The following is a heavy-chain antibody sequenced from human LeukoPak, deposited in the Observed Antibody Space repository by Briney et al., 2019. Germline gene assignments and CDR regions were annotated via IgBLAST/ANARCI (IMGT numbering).Heavy chain of an antibody. CDR3: ARTRIAAGRSFDP. CDR1: GGSISSSSYF. CDR2: IYYSGST. D-gene: IGHD6-13*01. V-gene: IGHV4-39*01. J-gene: IGHJ5*02. Sequence: PSETLSLTCTVSGGSISSSSYFWGWIRQPPGKGLEWIGSIYYSGSTYYNPSLKSRVTISVDTSKNQFSLNLSSVTAADTAVYYCARTRIAAGRSFDPWGQGTLVTVSS.